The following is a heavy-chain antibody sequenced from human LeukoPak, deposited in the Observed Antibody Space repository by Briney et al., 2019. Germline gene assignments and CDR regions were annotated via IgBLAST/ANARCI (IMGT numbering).Heavy chain of an antibody. V-gene: IGHV3-23*01. CDR1: GFTFNSYA. CDR2: ISDSGGNT. D-gene: IGHD6-6*01. Sequence: GGSLRLSCAASGFTFNSYAMSWVRQVPWGRLQWVSGISDSGGNTYYADSVRGRFTISRDNSKNTLYLQMNSLRAEDTAVYYCARHRSSWLIDYWGQGTLVTVSS. CDR3: ARHRSSWLIDY. J-gene: IGHJ4*02.